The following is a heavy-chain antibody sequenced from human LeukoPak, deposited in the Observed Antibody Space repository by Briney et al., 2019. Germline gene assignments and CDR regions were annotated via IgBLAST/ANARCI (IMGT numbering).Heavy chain of an antibody. Sequence: PGGSLRLSCAASGFTFSDYGMHWVRQAPGKGLEWVAFIRYDGSNKYYADSVKGRFTISRDNSKNTLYLQMNSLRAEDTAVYYCARRAGAYSHPYDYWGQGTLVTVSS. CDR1: GFTFSDYG. CDR3: ARRAGAYSHPYDY. D-gene: IGHD4/OR15-4a*01. J-gene: IGHJ4*02. CDR2: IRYDGSNK. V-gene: IGHV3-30*02.